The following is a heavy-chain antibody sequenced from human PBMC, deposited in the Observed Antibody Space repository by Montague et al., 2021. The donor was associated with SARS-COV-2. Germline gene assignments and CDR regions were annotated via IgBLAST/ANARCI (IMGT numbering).Heavy chain of an antibody. D-gene: IGHD3-10*01. Sequence: SETLSLTCTVSGGSISSSSYYWGWIRQHPGKGLEWIGSIYYSGSTYYNPSLKSRVTISVDTSKNQFSLKLSSVTAADTAVYYCARYLAGYYGSGGYGGMDVWGQGTMVTVSS. CDR1: GGSISSSSYY. V-gene: IGHV4-39*07. J-gene: IGHJ6*02. CDR2: IYYSGST. CDR3: ARYLAGYYGSGGYGGMDV.